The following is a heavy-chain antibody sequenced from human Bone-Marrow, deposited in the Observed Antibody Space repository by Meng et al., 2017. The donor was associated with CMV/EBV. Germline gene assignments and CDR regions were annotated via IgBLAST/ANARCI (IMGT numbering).Heavy chain of an antibody. Sequence: GESLKISCAASGFTFSSYSMNWVRQAPGKGLEWVSSISSSSSYIYYADSVKGRFTISRDNAENSLYLQMNSLRAEDTAVYYCARDQGGDLTGTTSYYYYGMDVWGQGTTVTSP. CDR2: ISSSSSYI. CDR1: GFTFSSYS. J-gene: IGHJ6*02. CDR3: ARDQGGDLTGTTSYYYYGMDV. D-gene: IGHD1-7*01. V-gene: IGHV3-21*01.